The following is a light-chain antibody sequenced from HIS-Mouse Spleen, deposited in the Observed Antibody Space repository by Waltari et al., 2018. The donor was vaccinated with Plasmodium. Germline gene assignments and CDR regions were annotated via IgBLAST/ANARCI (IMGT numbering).Light chain of an antibody. J-gene: IGKJ3*01. CDR1: QDISNY. V-gene: IGKV1-33*01. Sequence: DIQMTQSPSSLSASVGDKVTITCQTSQDISNYLNWYQQKPGKAPKLLIYDASNLETGVPSRFSGSGSGTDFTFTISSLQPEDIATYYCQQYVNLPPLFTFGPGTKVGIK. CDR2: DAS. CDR3: QQYVNLPPLFT.